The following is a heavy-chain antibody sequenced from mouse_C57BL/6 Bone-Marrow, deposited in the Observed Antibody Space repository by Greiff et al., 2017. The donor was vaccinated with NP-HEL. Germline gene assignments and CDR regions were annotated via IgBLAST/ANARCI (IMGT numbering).Heavy chain of an antibody. CDR1: GFSLSTFGMG. Sequence: QVTLKVSGPGILQPSPTLSLTCSSSGFSLSTFGMGVGWLRPPSGQGLEWLAHIWWDDDKYYNPALKSRLTISKDTSKNQVFLKIANVDTADTATYYCARMRILRLDYWGQGTTLTVSS. J-gene: IGHJ2*01. CDR2: IWWDDDK. D-gene: IGHD1-2*01. CDR3: ARMRILRLDY. V-gene: IGHV8-8*01.